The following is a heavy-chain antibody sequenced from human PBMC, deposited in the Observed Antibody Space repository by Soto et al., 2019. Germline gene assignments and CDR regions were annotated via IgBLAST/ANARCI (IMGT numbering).Heavy chain of an antibody. J-gene: IGHJ5*02. CDR2: IYYSGST. D-gene: IGHD3-16*01. CDR3: ARELGGGFDP. V-gene: IGHV4-59*01. Sequence: PSETLSLTCTVSVGSISSYYWSWIRQPPGKGLEWIGYIYYSGSTNYNPSLKSRVTISVDTSKNQFSLKLSSVTAADTAVYYCARELGGGFDPWGQGTLVTVSS. CDR1: VGSISSYY.